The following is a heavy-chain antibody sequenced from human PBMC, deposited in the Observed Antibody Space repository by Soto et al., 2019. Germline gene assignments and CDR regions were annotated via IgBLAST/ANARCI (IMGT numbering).Heavy chain of an antibody. Sequence: GASVKVSCKASGYTFTSYGISWVRQAQEQGLEWMGWISAYNGNTNYAQKLQGRVTMTTDTSTSTAYMELRSLRSDDTAVYYCARLIHYDFWSGYPPREDYYYYMDVWGKGTTVTVSS. J-gene: IGHJ6*03. CDR2: ISAYNGNT. CDR1: GYTFTSYG. V-gene: IGHV1-18*01. D-gene: IGHD3-3*01. CDR3: ARLIHYDFWSGYPPREDYYYYMDV.